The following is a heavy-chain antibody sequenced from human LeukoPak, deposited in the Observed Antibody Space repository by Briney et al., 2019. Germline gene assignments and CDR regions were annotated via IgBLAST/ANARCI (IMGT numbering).Heavy chain of an antibody. CDR2: INHSGST. J-gene: IGHJ4*02. D-gene: IGHD3-10*01. CDR1: GGSFSGYY. Sequence: SETLSLTCAVYGGSFSGYYWSWIRQPPGKGLEWIGEINHSGSTNYNPSLRSRVTISVDTSKNHFSLKLSSVTAADTAVYYCARGKRITMPGFDYWGQGTLVTVSS. CDR3: ARGKRITMPGFDY. V-gene: IGHV4-34*01.